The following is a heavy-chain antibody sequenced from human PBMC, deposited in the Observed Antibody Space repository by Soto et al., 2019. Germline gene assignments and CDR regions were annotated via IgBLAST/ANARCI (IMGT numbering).Heavy chain of an antibody. CDR2: IWYDGSNK. J-gene: IGHJ3*02. CDR3: VRDTTGAFDI. Sequence: QVQLVESGGGVVQPGRSLRLSCAASGFNFNSYGMHWVRQAPGKGLEWVAVIWYDGSNKYYADSVKGRFTISRDNSKNTLYLQMKSLRVEVTAVYYCVRDTTGAFDIWGQGTMVTVSS. CDR1: GFNFNSYG. D-gene: IGHD1-1*01. V-gene: IGHV3-33*01.